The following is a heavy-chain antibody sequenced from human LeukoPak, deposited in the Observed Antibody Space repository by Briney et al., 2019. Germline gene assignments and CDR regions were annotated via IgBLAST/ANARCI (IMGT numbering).Heavy chain of an antibody. CDR3: ARPRVAGSFDY. V-gene: IGHV1-18*01. J-gene: IGHJ4*02. CDR2: ISGYNANT. CDR1: GYTFTSYG. Sequence: ASVKVSCKTSGYTFTSYGISWVRQAPGQGPERMGWISGYNANTNYGQKFQGRVTMTIDTSTTTVYMELRSLRSDDTAVYYCARPRVAGSFDYWGQGTLVTVSS. D-gene: IGHD6-19*01.